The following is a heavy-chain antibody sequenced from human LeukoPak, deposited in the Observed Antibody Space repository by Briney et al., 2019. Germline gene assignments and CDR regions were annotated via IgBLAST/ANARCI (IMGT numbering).Heavy chain of an antibody. CDR3: VSDYYDSNGYYWIFDY. CDR1: GFTFSSYA. Sequence: GGSLRLSCAASGFTFSSYAMSWVRQAPGKGLEWVSAISGSGGSTYYADSVKGRFTISRDNSKNTLYLQMNSLRAEDTAVYYCVSDYYDSNGYYWIFDYWSQGTLVTVSS. D-gene: IGHD3-22*01. V-gene: IGHV3-23*01. J-gene: IGHJ4*02. CDR2: ISGSGGST.